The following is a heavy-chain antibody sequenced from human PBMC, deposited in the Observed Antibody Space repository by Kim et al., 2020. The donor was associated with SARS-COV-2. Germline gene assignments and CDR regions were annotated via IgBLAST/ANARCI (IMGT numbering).Heavy chain of an antibody. V-gene: IGHV3-53*01. Sequence: GGSLRLSCAASGFTVSSNYMSWVRQAPGKGLEWVSVIYSGGSTYYADSVKGRFTISRDNSKNTLYLQMNSLRAEDTAVYYCARDRGGTMVRGVMIRYYYYGMDVWGQGTTVTVSS. CDR2: IYSGGST. CDR1: GFTVSSNY. J-gene: IGHJ6*02. CDR3: ARDRGGTMVRGVMIRYYYYGMDV. D-gene: IGHD3-10*01.